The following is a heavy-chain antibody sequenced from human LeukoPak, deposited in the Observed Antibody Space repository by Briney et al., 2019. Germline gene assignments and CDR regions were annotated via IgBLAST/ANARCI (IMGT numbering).Heavy chain of an antibody. CDR1: GFTFSSYS. CDR3: AKDGGRYRFDF. J-gene: IGHJ4*02. V-gene: IGHV3-30*02. Sequence: GGSLRLSCAASGFTFSSYSMNWVRQAPGKGLEWVAFIRYDGSNKYYADSVKGRFTISRDNSKNTLYLQMNSLRPDDTALYYCAKDGGRYRFDFWGQGTMVTVSS. D-gene: IGHD3-16*02. CDR2: IRYDGSNK.